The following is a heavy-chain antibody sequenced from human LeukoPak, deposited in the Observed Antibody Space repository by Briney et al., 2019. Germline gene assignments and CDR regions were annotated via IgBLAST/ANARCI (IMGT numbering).Heavy chain of an antibody. CDR2: ISGSGGST. CDR1: GFTFSSYA. CDR3: AKDLSSGWYEFDY. D-gene: IGHD6-19*01. V-gene: IGHV3-23*01. Sequence: PGGSLRLSCTASGFTFSSYAMSWVRQAPGKGLEWVSAISGSGGSTYYADSVKGRFTISRDNSKNTLYLQMNSLRAEDTAVYYCAKDLSSGWYEFDYWGQGTLVTVSS. J-gene: IGHJ4*02.